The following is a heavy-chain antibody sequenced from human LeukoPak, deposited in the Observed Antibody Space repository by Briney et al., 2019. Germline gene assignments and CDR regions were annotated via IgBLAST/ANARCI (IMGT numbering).Heavy chain of an antibody. CDR1: GFTFSSYS. Sequence: GGSLRLSCAASGFTFSSYSMNWVRQAPGKGLEWVSSISSSSSYIYYADSVKGRFTISRDNAKNSLYLQMNSLRAEDTAVYYCARLRGPYYYYYMDVWGKGTTVTVSS. V-gene: IGHV3-21*01. J-gene: IGHJ6*03. CDR3: ARLRGPYYYYYMDV. D-gene: IGHD5-12*01. CDR2: ISSSSSYI.